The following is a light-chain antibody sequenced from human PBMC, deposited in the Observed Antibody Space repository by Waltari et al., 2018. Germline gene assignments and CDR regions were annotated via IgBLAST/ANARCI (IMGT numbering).Light chain of an antibody. CDR2: SNN. CDR1: SSNIGSNT. V-gene: IGLV1-44*01. Sequence: QSVLTQPPSASGTPGQRVTISCSGSSSNIGSNTVDWYQQLPGTAPKLLISSNNQRPSGVPDRFSRSKSGPSASLAISGLQSEDEADYYCAAWADSLNGSNYVFGTGTKVTVL. J-gene: IGLJ1*01. CDR3: AAWADSLNGSNYV.